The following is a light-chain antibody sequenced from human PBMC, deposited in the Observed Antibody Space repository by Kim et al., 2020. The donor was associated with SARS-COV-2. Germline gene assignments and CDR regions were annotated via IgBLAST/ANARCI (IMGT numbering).Light chain of an antibody. V-gene: IGLV2-23*02. J-gene: IGLJ3*02. Sequence: QSITVSCTGTSSEVGNYNLVSWYRQHPGEAPQLLIYEVSKRPAGVSTRFSGSKSANTASLTISGLQVEDEADYHCSSYAGSSTMVFGGGTQLTVL. CDR1: SSEVGNYNL. CDR3: SSYAGSSTMV. CDR2: EVS.